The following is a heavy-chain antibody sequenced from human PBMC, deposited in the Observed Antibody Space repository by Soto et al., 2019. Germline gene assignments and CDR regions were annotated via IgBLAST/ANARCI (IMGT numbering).Heavy chain of an antibody. CDR1: GESFSAYY. Sequence: SETLSLTCAVYGESFSAYYWTWIRQPPGKGLEWIGEINHSGSTNYNPSLRSRVTVSVDKSKHQFSLKLTSVTAADTAVYYCARARATIAAAAIFDCWGQGTLVTVSS. V-gene: IGHV4-34*01. CDR2: INHSGST. J-gene: IGHJ4*02. D-gene: IGHD6-13*01. CDR3: ARARATIAAAAIFDC.